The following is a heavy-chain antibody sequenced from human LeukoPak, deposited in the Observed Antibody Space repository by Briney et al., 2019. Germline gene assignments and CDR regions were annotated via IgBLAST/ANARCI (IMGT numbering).Heavy chain of an antibody. CDR2: ISSSGSTI. D-gene: IGHD6-13*01. Sequence: PGRSLRLSCAASGFTLSDYYMSWIRQAPGKGLEWVSYISSSGSTIYYADSVKGRFTISRDNAKNSLYLQMNSLKTEDTAVYYCVRGGDSSNRKRSLGFWGQGTLVTVSS. J-gene: IGHJ4*02. CDR1: GFTLSDYY. CDR3: VRGGDSSNRKRSLGF. V-gene: IGHV3-11*01.